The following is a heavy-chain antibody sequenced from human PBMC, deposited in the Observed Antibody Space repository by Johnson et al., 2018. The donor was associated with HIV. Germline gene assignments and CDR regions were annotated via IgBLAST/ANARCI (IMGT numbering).Heavy chain of an antibody. CDR3: VRLHSGTGACDI. D-gene: IGHD1-26*01. Sequence: QVQLVESGGGLVKPGGSLRLSCAASGFTFSDYYMTWVRQAPGKGLECVSYISSSATAIYYTDSVKGRFTISRDNAESSLHLQMNSLRADDTAVYYCVRLHSGTGACDIGGQGTMVTVSS. CDR1: GFTFSDYY. J-gene: IGHJ3*02. V-gene: IGHV3-11*04. CDR2: ISSSATAI.